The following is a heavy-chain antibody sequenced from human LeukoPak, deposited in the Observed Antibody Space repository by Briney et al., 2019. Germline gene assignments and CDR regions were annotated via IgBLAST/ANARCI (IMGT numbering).Heavy chain of an antibody. CDR1: GGSISSYY. Sequence: PSETLSLTCSVSGGSISSYYWSWIRQPPGKGLEWIGYIYYSGSTNYNPSLKSRVTISVDTSKNQFSLKLSSVTAADTAVYYCARVRMLGYYYYYMDVWGKGTTVTVSS. D-gene: IGHD2-8*01. CDR3: ARVRMLGYYYYYMDV. V-gene: IGHV4-59*12. J-gene: IGHJ6*03. CDR2: IYYSGST.